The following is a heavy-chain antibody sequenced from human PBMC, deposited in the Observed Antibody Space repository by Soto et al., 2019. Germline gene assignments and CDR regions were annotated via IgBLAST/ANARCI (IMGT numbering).Heavy chain of an antibody. Sequence: QVQLVQSGAEVKKPGSSVKVSCKASGGTFSSYTISWVRQAPGQGLEWMGRIIPILGIANYAQKFQGRVTITADKSTSTAYMELSSPRSEDTAVYYCARDPGQWLVRRGTWFDPWGQGTLVTVSS. D-gene: IGHD6-19*01. CDR3: ARDPGQWLVRRGTWFDP. J-gene: IGHJ5*02. CDR1: GGTFSSYT. V-gene: IGHV1-69*08. CDR2: IIPILGIA.